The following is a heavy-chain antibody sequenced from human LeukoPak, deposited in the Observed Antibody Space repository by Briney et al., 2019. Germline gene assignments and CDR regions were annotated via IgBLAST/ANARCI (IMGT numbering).Heavy chain of an antibody. CDR2: ISSSSSTI. CDR3: ARETIVVVPAAIHYYYGMDV. D-gene: IGHD2-2*01. V-gene: IGHV3-48*01. J-gene: IGHJ6*02. Sequence: PGGSLRLSCAVSGFTLSSYWMSWVRQAPGKGLEWVSYISSSSSTIYYADSVKGRFTISRDNAKNSLYLQMNSLRAEDTAVYYCARETIVVVPAAIHYYYGMDVWGQGTTVTVSS. CDR1: GFTLSSYW.